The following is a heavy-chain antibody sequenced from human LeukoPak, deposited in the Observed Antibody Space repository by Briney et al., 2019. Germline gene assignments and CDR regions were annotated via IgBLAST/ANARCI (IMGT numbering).Heavy chain of an antibody. CDR3: ASHWAQQLVSDY. J-gene: IGHJ4*02. D-gene: IGHD6-13*01. CDR2: ISYDGSKK. Sequence: GGFLRLSCAASGFTFSSYGMHWVRQAPGKGLEWVAVISYDGSKKYYADSVKGRFTISRDSSKNTLYLQMNSLRAEDTAVYYCASHWAQQLVSDYWGQGTLVTVSS. V-gene: IGHV3-30*03. CDR1: GFTFSSYG.